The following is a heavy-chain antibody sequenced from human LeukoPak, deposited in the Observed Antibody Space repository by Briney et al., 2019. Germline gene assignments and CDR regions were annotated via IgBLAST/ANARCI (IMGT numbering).Heavy chain of an antibody. V-gene: IGHV3-66*01. CDR1: GXTVSGNY. J-gene: IGHJ4*02. Sequence: GGSLRLSCAASGXTVSGNYMSWVRQAPGKGLEWVSIIYTGATTYYADSVKGRFTLSRDNSKNTLYLQMNSLRAEDTAMYYCARVASRAFDYWGQGTLVTVSS. CDR2: IYTGATT. CDR3: ARVASRAFDY.